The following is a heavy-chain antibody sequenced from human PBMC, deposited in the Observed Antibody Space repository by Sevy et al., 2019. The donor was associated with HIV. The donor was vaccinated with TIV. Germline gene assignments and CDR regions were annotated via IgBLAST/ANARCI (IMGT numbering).Heavy chain of an antibody. CDR3: AGENAWGRGYS. V-gene: IGHV4-59*08. Sequence: SETLSLTCTVSGGSITSLYWNWIRQPPGKGLEWIANIYYNGHINYNPSLKSRVTLSLDTSKNKFSLRLSSVTAADTAMYYCAGENAWGRGYSWGQGTLVTRLL. CDR1: GGSITSLY. D-gene: IGHD1-26*01. J-gene: IGHJ4*02. CDR2: IYYNGHI.